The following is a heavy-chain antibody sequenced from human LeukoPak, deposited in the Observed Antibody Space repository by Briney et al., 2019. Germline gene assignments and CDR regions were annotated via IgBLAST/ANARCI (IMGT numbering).Heavy chain of an antibody. Sequence: GGSLRLSCVAPGFTFSDYYMNWIRQTPEKGLEWIAHISGDSDTIYYTDSVKGRFTISRDNARNSLFLQMDSLRVEDTAVYFCTRDSNTAMIILDHWGQGTPVTVSS. D-gene: IGHD5-18*01. J-gene: IGHJ4*02. CDR3: TRDSNTAMIILDH. CDR1: GFTFSDYY. V-gene: IGHV3-11*01. CDR2: ISGDSDTI.